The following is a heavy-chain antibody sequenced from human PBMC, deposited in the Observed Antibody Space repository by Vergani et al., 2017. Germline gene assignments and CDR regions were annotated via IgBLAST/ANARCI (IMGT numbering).Heavy chain of an antibody. CDR3: ARDNKQRRPRAFDL. Sequence: QVQLQESGPGLVKPSQTLSLTCTVSGASINNDFYYWHWIRQPAGKGLEWIGRIYVSGITDYNSSLQSRVSMSVDTSKDQFSLTLTSVTAADTAVYYCARDNKQRRPRAFDLGGQGTVVTVSS. J-gene: IGHJ3*01. V-gene: IGHV4-61*02. CDR1: GASINNDFYY. CDR2: IYVSGIT. D-gene: IGHD2/OR15-2a*01.